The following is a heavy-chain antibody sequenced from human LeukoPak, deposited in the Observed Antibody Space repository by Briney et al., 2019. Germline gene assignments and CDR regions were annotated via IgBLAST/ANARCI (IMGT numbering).Heavy chain of an antibody. CDR3: ARDSSPYCGDDCYFDAFDL. V-gene: IGHV3-7*03. Sequence: PGGSLRPSCAASEFTFGSYWMTRVRQAPGKGLEWVANINRDGSKNHFVDSVKGRFTISRDNAKNFLYLQMNSLRAEDTAVYFCARDSSPYCGDDCYFDAFDLWGQGTMVTVSS. J-gene: IGHJ3*01. CDR2: INRDGSKN. D-gene: IGHD2-21*02. CDR1: EFTFGSYW.